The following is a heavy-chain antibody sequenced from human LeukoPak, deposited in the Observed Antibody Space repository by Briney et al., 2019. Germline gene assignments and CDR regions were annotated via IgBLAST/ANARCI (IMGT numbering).Heavy chain of an antibody. CDR3: AKDPSSSWYGEYNWFDP. V-gene: IGHV3-21*01. CDR1: GFTFSSYS. Sequence: GSLRLSCAASGFTFSSYSMNWVRQAPGKGLEWVSSISSSSSCIYYADSVKGRFTISRDNSKNTLYLQMNSLRAEDTAVYYCAKDPSSSWYGEYNWFDPWGQGTLVTVSS. CDR2: ISSSSSCI. D-gene: IGHD6-13*01. J-gene: IGHJ5*02.